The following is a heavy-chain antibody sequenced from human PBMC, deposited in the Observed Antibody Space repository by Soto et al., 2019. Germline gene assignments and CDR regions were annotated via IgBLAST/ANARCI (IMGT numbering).Heavy chain of an antibody. D-gene: IGHD3-3*01. CDR2: ISGSGGST. V-gene: IGHV3-23*01. CDR3: AKALMEWLLGLDY. Sequence: PGGSLRLSCAASGFTFSSYAMSWVRQAPGKGLEWVSAISGSGGSTYYADPVKGRSTISRGNSKNTLYLQMNSLRAEDTAVYYCAKALMEWLLGLDYWGQGTLVTVSS. CDR1: GFTFSSYA. J-gene: IGHJ4*02.